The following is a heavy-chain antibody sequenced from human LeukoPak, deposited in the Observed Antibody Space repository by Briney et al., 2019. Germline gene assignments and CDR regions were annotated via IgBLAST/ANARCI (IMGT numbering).Heavy chain of an antibody. CDR3: ASYPRYSSSPPFDY. J-gene: IGHJ4*02. CDR1: GYTFTGQD. V-gene: IGHV1-2*02. CDR2: INPNTGDT. Sequence: GASVKVSCKASGYTFTGQDMHWVRQAPGQGLEWMGWINPNTGDTNYAQKFQGRVAMTRDTTTSTAYMELGRLTSDDTAVYYCASYPRYSSSPPFDYWGQGTLVTVSS. D-gene: IGHD6-19*01.